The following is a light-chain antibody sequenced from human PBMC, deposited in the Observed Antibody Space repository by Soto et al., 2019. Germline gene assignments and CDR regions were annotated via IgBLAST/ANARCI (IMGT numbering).Light chain of an antibody. Sequence: EIVLTQSPGTLSLSPGDRATLSCRASQSVSSSYLAWYQQKPGQAPSLLIYGASNRATGIPDRFSGGGSGTDFTLTINRLEPEDFAVYYCQQYGKSAMFTFGQGTKVEIK. CDR2: GAS. CDR1: QSVSSSY. CDR3: QQYGKSAMFT. J-gene: IGKJ2*01. V-gene: IGKV3-20*01.